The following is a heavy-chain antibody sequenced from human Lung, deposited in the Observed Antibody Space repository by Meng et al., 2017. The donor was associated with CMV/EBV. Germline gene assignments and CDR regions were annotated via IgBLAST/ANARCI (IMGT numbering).Heavy chain of an antibody. CDR3: ARRLGGYSYGYIFDY. D-gene: IGHD5-18*01. Sequence: QVQLVESGGXLVKPGGXXRLXXXXSGFTFSDYYMSWIRQAPGKGLEWVSYISSSSSYTNYADSVKGRFTISRDNAKNSLYLQMNSLRAEDTAVYYCARRLGGYSYGYIFDYWGQGTLVTVSS. J-gene: IGHJ4*02. CDR2: ISSSSSYT. V-gene: IGHV3-11*06. CDR1: GFTFSDYY.